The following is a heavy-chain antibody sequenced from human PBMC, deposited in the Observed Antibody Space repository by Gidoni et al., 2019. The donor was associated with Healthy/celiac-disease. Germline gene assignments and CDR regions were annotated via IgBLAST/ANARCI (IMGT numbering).Heavy chain of an antibody. J-gene: IGHJ6*02. CDR2: IYTRGST. CDR1: GGSLSSGSYS. V-gene: IGHV4-61*02. Sequence: QVQLQESGPGLVKPSQTLSLTCTVSGGSLSSGSYSWSWIRHPAGKGLEWLGSIYTRGSTNYNPSPKSRVTISLDTSKNQFSLKLSAVTAADTAVYYCARDGYYYGMDVWGQGTTVTVSS. CDR3: ARDGYYYGMDV.